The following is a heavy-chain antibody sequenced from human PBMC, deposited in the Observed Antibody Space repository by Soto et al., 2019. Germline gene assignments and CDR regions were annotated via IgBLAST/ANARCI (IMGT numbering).Heavy chain of an antibody. D-gene: IGHD2-21*02. CDR1: GGTFSSYA. J-gene: IGHJ6*02. Sequence: QVQLVQSGAEVKKPGSSVKVSCKASGGTFSSYAISWVRQAPGQGLEWMGGIIPIFGTANYAQKFQGRVTITAADSTSTAYMELSSLRSEDTSVYYCARDVLGCGGDCYYYYYYGMDVWGQGTTVTVSS. CDR3: ARDVLGCGGDCYYYYYYGMDV. CDR2: IIPIFGTA. V-gene: IGHV1-69*01.